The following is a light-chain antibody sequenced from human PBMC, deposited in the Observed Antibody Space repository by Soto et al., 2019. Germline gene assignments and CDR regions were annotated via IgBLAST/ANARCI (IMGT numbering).Light chain of an antibody. V-gene: IGLV5-45*01. CDR2: YRSDSDK. CDR3: MIWHSSAYV. CDR1: SGINVGTYR. J-gene: IGLJ3*02. Sequence: QAVVTQPASLSASPGASASFTCTLRSGINVGTYRIYWYQQKPGSPPQYLLNYRSDSDKQQGSGVPSRFSGSKDASANAGTLFISGLQSEDEADYYCMIWHSSAYVFGGGTKVTVL.